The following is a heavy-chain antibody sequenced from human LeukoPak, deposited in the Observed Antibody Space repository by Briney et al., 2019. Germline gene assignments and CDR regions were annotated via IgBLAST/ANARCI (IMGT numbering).Heavy chain of an antibody. CDR3: ARSTSDDFWSGYYIGGWDY. CDR2: IYHSGST. D-gene: IGHD3-3*01. CDR1: GYSISSGYH. J-gene: IGHJ4*02. V-gene: IGHV4-38-2*02. Sequence: SETLSLTCTVSGYSISSGYHWGWIRQPPGKGLEWIGSIYHSGSTYYNPSLKSRVTISVDTSKNQFPLKLSSVTAADTAVYYCARSTSDDFWSGYYIGGWDYWGQGTLVTVSS.